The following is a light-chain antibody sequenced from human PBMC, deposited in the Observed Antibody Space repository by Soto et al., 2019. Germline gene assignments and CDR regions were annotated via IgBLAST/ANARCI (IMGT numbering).Light chain of an antibody. CDR1: QSVSSN. CDR2: GAS. Sequence: EIVITQSPATLSVSPVERATLSCRASQSVSSNLAWYQQKPGQAPRLLIYGASTRATGIPARFSGSGSGTEFTLTIRSLQSEDFAVYYCQKYNNWPPITVGQGTRLEI. J-gene: IGKJ5*01. V-gene: IGKV3-15*01. CDR3: QKYNNWPPIT.